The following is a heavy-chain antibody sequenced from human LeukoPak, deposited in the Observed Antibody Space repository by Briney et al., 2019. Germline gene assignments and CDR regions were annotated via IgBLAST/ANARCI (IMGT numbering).Heavy chain of an antibody. D-gene: IGHD3-10*01. CDR3: AREGADYYGSGSYLDY. CDR1: GGSISSGGYY. J-gene: IGHJ4*02. V-gene: IGHV4-31*03. Sequence: SETLSLTCTVSGGSISSGGYYWSWIRQHQGKGLEWIGYIYYSGRTYYNPSLKSRVTISVDTSKNQFSLKLSSVTAADTAVYYCAREGADYYGSGSYLDYWGQGTLVTVSS. CDR2: IYYSGRT.